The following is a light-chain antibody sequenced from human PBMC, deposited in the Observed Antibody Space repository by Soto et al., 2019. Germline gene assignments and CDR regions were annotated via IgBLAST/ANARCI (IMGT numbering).Light chain of an antibody. Sequence: LTQPHSVSESPGKTVTISCTGSGGSIATNYVQWHQQRPGSAPTTVIYEDDKRPSGVPDRFSGSIDRSSNSASLIISGLKTEDEADYYCQSHDSTNVVFGRGTKLTVL. CDR3: QSHDSTNVV. CDR2: EDD. J-gene: IGLJ2*01. CDR1: GGSIATNY. V-gene: IGLV6-57*02.